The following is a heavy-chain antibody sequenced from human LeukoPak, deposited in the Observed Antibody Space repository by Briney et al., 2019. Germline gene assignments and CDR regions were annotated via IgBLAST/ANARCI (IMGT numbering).Heavy chain of an antibody. CDR3: AKDKNLYSSGWYFDY. CDR1: GFTFSSYA. D-gene: IGHD6-19*01. J-gene: IGHJ4*02. Sequence: GGSLRLSCAASGFTFSSYAMSWVRQAPGKGLEWVSAISGSGGSTYYADSVKGRFTISRDNSKNTLYLQMNSLRAEDTAVYYCAKDKNLYSSGWYFDYWGQGTLVTVSS. CDR2: ISGSGGST. V-gene: IGHV3-23*01.